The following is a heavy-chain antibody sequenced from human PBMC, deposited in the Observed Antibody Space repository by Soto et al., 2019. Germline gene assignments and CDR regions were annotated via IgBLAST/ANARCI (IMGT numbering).Heavy chain of an antibody. Sequence: SQTLSLTCTVSVASISGFYWSWIRKSAGKGLEWIGRIYATGTTDYNPSLKSRVMMSVDTSKKQFSLKLRSVTAADTAVYYCVRDGTKTLRDWFDPWGQGISVTVSS. CDR2: IYATGTT. J-gene: IGHJ5*02. CDR3: VRDGTKTLRDWFDP. D-gene: IGHD1-1*01. V-gene: IGHV4-4*07. CDR1: VASISGFY.